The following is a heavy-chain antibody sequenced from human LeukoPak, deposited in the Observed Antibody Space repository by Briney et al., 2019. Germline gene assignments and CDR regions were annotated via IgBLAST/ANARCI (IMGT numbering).Heavy chain of an antibody. D-gene: IGHD4-11*01. CDR2: INHSGST. Sequence: SETLSLTCAVYGGSFSGYYWSWIRQPPGKGLEWIGEINHSGSTNYNPSLKSRVTISVDTSKNQFSLKLSSATAADTAVYYCARGRLRLQPLDYWGQGTLVTVSS. J-gene: IGHJ4*02. CDR1: GGSFSGYY. V-gene: IGHV4-34*01. CDR3: ARGRLRLQPLDY.